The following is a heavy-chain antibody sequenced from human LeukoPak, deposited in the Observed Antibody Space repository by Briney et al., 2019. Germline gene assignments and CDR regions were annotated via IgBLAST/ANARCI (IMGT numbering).Heavy chain of an antibody. CDR2: IYYSGST. J-gene: IGHJ6*03. V-gene: IGHV4-59*05. D-gene: IGHD6-13*01. Sequence: SETLSLTCTVSGGSISSYYWSWIRQPAGKGLEWIGSIYYSGSTYYNPSLKSRVTISVDTSKNQFSPKLSSVTAADTAVYYCARYSSSWYTENYYYYYMDVWGKGTTVTVSS. CDR3: ARYSSSWYTENYYYYYMDV. CDR1: GGSISSYY.